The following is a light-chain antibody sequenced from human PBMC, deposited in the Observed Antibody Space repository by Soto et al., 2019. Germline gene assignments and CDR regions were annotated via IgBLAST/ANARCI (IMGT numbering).Light chain of an antibody. J-gene: IGKJ1*01. V-gene: IGKV1-5*01. CDR1: QSISSW. Sequence: DIQMTQSPSTLSASVGDRVTITCRASQSISSWLAWYQQKPGKAPKLLIYDASSLESGVPSRFSGSGSGTEFTLPISSLQTDDFATYYCQQYNSYRTFGQGTKVEIK. CDR2: DAS. CDR3: QQYNSYRT.